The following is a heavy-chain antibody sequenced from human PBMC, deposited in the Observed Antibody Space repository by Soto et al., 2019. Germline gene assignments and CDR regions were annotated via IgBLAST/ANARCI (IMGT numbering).Heavy chain of an antibody. J-gene: IGHJ4*02. CDR1: GGSLTGYY. D-gene: IGHD5-12*01. V-gene: IGHV4-34*01. Sequence: QVQLLQWGAGLLKASETLSLTCTVNGGSLTGYYWSWIRQPPGKGLEWIGEVKDGGSTNYSPSLRGRVSTSADTSKNHFSLRLNSLTAADTAVYFCARGQEGIVATHWDQGALVTVSS. CDR3: ARGQEGIVATH. CDR2: VKDGGST.